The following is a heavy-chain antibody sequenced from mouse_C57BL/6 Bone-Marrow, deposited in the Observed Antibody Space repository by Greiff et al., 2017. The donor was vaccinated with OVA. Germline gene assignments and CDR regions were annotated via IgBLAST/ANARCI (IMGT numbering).Heavy chain of an antibody. CDR3: ARVYYSGVSSAWFAY. V-gene: IGHV1-81*01. Sequence: VQLQQSGAELARPGASVKLSCKASGYTFTSYGISWVKQRTGQGLEWIGEIYPRSGNTYYNEKFKGKATLTADKSSSTAYMELRSLTSEDSAVYICARVYYSGVSSAWFAYWGQGALVTVSA. CDR1: GYTFTSYG. J-gene: IGHJ3*01. D-gene: IGHD1-1*01. CDR2: IYPRSGNT.